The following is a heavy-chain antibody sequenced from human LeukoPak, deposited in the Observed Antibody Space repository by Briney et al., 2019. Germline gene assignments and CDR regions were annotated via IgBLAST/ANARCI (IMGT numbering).Heavy chain of an antibody. Sequence: SETLSLTCTVSGGSISSYYWSWIRQPPGKGLEWIGYIYYSGSTNYNPSLKSRVTISVDTSKNRFSLKLSSVTAADTAVYYCARGYCSGGSCYSRVFDYWGQGTLVTVSS. J-gene: IGHJ4*02. CDR3: ARGYCSGGSCYSRVFDY. V-gene: IGHV4-59*01. CDR1: GGSISSYY. CDR2: IYYSGST. D-gene: IGHD2-15*01.